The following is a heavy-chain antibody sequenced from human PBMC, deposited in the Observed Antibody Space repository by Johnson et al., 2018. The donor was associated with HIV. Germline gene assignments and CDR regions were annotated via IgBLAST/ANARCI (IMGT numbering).Heavy chain of an antibody. CDR2: INWNGGIT. CDR3: AKDISAGRFGGDAFDI. J-gene: IGHJ3*02. D-gene: IGHD3-10*01. Sequence: VQLVESGGGVVRPGGSLRLSCAASGFTFDDYGMSWVRQAPGKGLEWVSGINWNGGITGYADSVKGRFTISRDNAKNSLYLQMNSLRAEDTALYYCAKDISAGRFGGDAFDIWGQGTMVTVSS. CDR1: GFTFDDYG. V-gene: IGHV3-20*04.